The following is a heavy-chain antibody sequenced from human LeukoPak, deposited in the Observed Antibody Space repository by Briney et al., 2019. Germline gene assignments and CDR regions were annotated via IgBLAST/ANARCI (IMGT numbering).Heavy chain of an antibody. J-gene: IGHJ5*02. CDR1: GYTFTGYY. Sequence: ASVKVSCKASGYTFTGYYMHWMRQAPGQGLEWMGWINPNSGGTIYAQKSQGRVTMTRDTSISTAYMELSSLRSDDTAIYYCARDRTDLRWFDPWGQGTLVTVSS. CDR3: ARDRTDLRWFDP. D-gene: IGHD4-17*01. V-gene: IGHV1-2*02. CDR2: INPNSGGT.